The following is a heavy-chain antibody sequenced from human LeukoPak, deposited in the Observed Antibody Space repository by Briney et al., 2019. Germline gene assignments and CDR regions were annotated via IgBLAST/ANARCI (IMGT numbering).Heavy chain of an antibody. J-gene: IGHJ5*01. V-gene: IGHV3-48*04. D-gene: IGHD3-10*01. CDR3: AREYGNSWYDS. CDR2: ISGDSSTI. CDR1: GFTFSSYD. Sequence: GGSLRLSCAASGFTFSSYDMNWVRQAPGKGLEWVSYISGDSSTIYYADSVKGRFTISRDNAKNSLYLQMNSLRAEDTAVYYCAREYGNSWYDSWGQGTLVIVSS.